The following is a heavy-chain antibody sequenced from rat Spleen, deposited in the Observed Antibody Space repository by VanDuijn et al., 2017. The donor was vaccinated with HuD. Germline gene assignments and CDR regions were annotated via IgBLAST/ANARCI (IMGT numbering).Heavy chain of an antibody. J-gene: IGHJ2*01. CDR1: GFTFSDYY. V-gene: IGHV5-20*01. D-gene: IGHD1-2*01. CDR3: ATITTAAYFDY. Sequence: EVQLVESDGDLVQPGRSLKLSCAASGFTFSDYYMAWVRQAPTKGLEWVATINYDDSTTYYRDSVKGRFTISRDNAKNTLYLQVDSLRSEDTATYYCATITTAAYFDYWGQGVMVTVSS. CDR2: INYDDSTT.